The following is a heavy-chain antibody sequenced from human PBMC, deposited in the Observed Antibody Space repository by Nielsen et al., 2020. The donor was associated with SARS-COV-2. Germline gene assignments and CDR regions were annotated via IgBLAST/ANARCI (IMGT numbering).Heavy chain of an antibody. J-gene: IGHJ6*03. CDR2: INHSGST. CDR3: ARGLYYYDSSGYWQVYYYYMDV. Sequence: WILQPPGKGLEWIGEINHSGSTNYNPSLKSRVTISVDTSKNQFSLKLSSVTAADTAVYYCARGLYYYDSSGYWQVYYYYMDVWGKGTTVTVSS. D-gene: IGHD3-22*01. V-gene: IGHV4-34*01.